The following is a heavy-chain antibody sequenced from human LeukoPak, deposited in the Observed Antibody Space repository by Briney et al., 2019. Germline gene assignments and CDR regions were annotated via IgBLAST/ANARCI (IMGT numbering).Heavy chain of an antibody. CDR2: INPSGGST. V-gene: IGHV1-46*01. Sequence: GASVKVSCKASGYTFTTYSMHWVRQAPGQGLEWMGIINPSGGSTSYAQKFQGRVTMTRDTSTSTVYMELSSLRSEDTAVYYCARDQVGATRFFDYWGQGTLVTVSS. CDR3: ARDQVGATRFFDY. D-gene: IGHD1-26*01. CDR1: GYTFTTYS. J-gene: IGHJ4*02.